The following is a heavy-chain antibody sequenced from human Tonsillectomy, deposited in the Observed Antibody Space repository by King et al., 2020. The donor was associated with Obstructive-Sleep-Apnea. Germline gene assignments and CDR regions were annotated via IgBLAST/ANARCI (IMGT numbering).Heavy chain of an antibody. CDR2: IYPGDSDT. V-gene: IGHV5-51*01. CDR1: GYSFTSYW. CDR3: ARQNTMIRGVMAYYFDY. J-gene: IGHJ4*02. Sequence: VQLVESGAEVKKPGESLKISCKGSGYSFTSYWIGWVRQMPGKDLEWMGIIYPGDSDTRYSPSFQGQVTISVDKSISTAYLQWSSLKASDTARYYCARQNTMIRGVMAYYFDYWGQGSLVTVSS. D-gene: IGHD3-10*01.